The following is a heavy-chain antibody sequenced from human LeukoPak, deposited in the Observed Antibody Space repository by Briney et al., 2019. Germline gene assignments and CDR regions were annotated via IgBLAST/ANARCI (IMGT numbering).Heavy chain of an antibody. Sequence: GGSLRLSCAASGFTFSSYSMNWVRQAPGKGLEWVSSISSSSSYIYYADSVKGRFTISRDKAKNSLYLQMNSLRAEDTAVYYCARGGTIFGVVTHLDYWGQGTLVTVSS. J-gene: IGHJ4*02. CDR2: ISSSSSYI. V-gene: IGHV3-21*01. CDR3: ARGGTIFGVVTHLDY. CDR1: GFTFSSYS. D-gene: IGHD3-3*01.